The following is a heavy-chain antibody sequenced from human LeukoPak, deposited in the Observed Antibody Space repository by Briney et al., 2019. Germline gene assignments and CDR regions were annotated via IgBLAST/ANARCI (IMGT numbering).Heavy chain of an antibody. CDR3: ARGPWSSSWYGDWFDP. D-gene: IGHD6-13*01. Sequence: PSETLSLTCAVYGGSFSGYYWSWIRQPPGKGLEWIGEINHSGSTNYNPSLKSRVTISVDTSKNQFSLKLSSVTAADTAVYYCARGPWSSSWYGDWFDPWGQGTLVTVSS. CDR1: GGSFSGYY. J-gene: IGHJ5*02. CDR2: INHSGST. V-gene: IGHV4-34*01.